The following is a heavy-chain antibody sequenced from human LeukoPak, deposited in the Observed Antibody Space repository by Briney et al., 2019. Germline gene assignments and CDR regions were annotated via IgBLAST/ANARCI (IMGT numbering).Heavy chain of an antibody. D-gene: IGHD3-10*01. CDR3: ATRYYYGSETSIK. Sequence: PSETLSLTCAVYGGSFSGYYWSWIRQPPGKGLEWIGEINHSGSTNYSPSLKSRVTISVDTSKNQFSLKLSSVTAADTAVYYCATRYYYGSETSIKWGQGTPVTVSS. J-gene: IGHJ4*02. CDR1: GGSFSGYY. CDR2: INHSGST. V-gene: IGHV4-34*01.